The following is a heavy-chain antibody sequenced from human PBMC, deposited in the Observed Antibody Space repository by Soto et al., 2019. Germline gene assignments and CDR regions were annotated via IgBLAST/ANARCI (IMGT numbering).Heavy chain of an antibody. V-gene: IGHV4-34*01. CDR3: ASAVDFWSGYYPDY. D-gene: IGHD3-3*01. Sequence: SETLSLTCAVYGGSFSGYYWSWIRQPPGKGLEWIGEINHSGSTNYNPSLKSRVTISVDTSKNQFSLKLSSVTAADTAVYYCASAVDFWSGYYPDYWGQGTLVTVSS. J-gene: IGHJ4*02. CDR1: GGSFSGYY. CDR2: INHSGST.